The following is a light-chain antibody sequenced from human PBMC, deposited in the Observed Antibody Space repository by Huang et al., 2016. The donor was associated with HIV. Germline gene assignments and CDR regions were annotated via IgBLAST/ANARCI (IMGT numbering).Light chain of an antibody. Sequence: IVMTQSPDSLTVSVGGRATFGCRSSQNIFYSSTNKNYLAWYRQKPEQSTQLLIYWAAARQSGAPDRFTGSGSETEFTLTISDVQADDVATYYCQQYYSTPCTFGQGTRLEI. J-gene: IGKJ2*02. CDR3: QQYYSTPCT. CDR1: QNIFYSSTNKNY. V-gene: IGKV4-1*01. CDR2: WAA.